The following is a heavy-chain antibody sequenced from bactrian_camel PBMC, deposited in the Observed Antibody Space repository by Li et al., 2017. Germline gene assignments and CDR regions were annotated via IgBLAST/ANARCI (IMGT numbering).Heavy chain of an antibody. CDR2: ILGADGRT. CDR3: AAGICTIRDVNLGWKNPFGY. J-gene: IGHJ6*01. CDR1: GFKLPNLC. V-gene: IGHV3S1*01. Sequence: HVQLVESGGGSVQAGGSLTLSCVVSGFKLPNLCMGWIRQAPGQVREKIAILGADGRTGYADSVKGRFTISRDGTKNTMALQMNMLKSEDTDMYYCAAGICTIRDVNLGWKNPFGYWGHGTQVTFS. D-gene: IGHD2*01.